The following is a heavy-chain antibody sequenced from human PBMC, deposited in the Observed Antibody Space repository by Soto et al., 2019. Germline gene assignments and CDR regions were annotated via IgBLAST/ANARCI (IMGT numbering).Heavy chain of an antibody. CDR1: GGSISSYY. V-gene: IGHV4-59*01. J-gene: IGHJ4*02. Sequence: QVQLQESGPGLVKPSETLSLTCTVSGGSISSYYWSWIRQPPGKGLEWIGYIYYSGSTNYNPSLKSRVAISVATSKNQFSLKLSSVTAADTAVYYCASSNTWNDPDFDYWGQGTLVTVSS. CDR3: ASSNTWNDPDFDY. D-gene: IGHD1-20*01. CDR2: IYYSGST.